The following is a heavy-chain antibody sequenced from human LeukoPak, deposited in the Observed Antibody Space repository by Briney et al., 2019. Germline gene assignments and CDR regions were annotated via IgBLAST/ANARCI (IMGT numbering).Heavy chain of an antibody. CDR3: ASERRGYYSFFDY. V-gene: IGHV4-59*01. J-gene: IGHJ4*02. CDR1: GGSIRGCY. Sequence: PSETLSLTCSVSGGSIRGCYWSWIRQPPGKGLEWIGYIFYSGSTNYNPSLKSRVTISVDTSKNQFSLKLTSVTAADTAVYYCASERRGYYSFFDYWGQGTLVTVSS. D-gene: IGHD3-3*01. CDR2: IFYSGST.